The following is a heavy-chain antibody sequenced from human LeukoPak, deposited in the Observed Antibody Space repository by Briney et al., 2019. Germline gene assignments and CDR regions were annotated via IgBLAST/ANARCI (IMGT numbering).Heavy chain of an antibody. CDR3: ARGYCSNGACYGLFDY. CDR1: GFTFTTYS. CDR2: ISSSSSSYI. D-gene: IGHD2-8*01. J-gene: IGHJ4*02. V-gene: IGHV3-21*01. Sequence: GGSLRLSCAVSGFTFTTYSVNWVRQAPGKGLEWVSSISSSSSSYIYYADSVKGRFTVSRDNAKNSVYLQMNSLRAEDTGVYYCARGYCSNGACYGLFDYWGQGTLVAVSS.